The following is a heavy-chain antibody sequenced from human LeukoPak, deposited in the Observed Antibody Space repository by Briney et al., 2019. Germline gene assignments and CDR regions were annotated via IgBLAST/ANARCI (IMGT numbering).Heavy chain of an antibody. V-gene: IGHV1-69*13. CDR2: IIPIFGTA. CDR3: ARSRYDPTRNFDY. J-gene: IGHJ4*02. Sequence: SEKVPCKASGGTFSSYPISLVRQAPRQGLDWMGGIIPIFGTANYAQNFQGRDTITEDESTSTAYMELSSLRSEDTAVYYCARSRYDPTRNFDYGGQGTLVTVYS. D-gene: IGHD5-12*01. CDR1: GGTFSSYP.